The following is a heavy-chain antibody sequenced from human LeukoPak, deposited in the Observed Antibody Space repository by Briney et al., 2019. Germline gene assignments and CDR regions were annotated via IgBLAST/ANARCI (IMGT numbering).Heavy chain of an antibody. D-gene: IGHD1-26*01. J-gene: IGHJ4*02. CDR3: ARDSGYSGSYYFDY. V-gene: IGHV3-30-3*01. CDR2: ISYDGSNK. CDR1: GFTFSSYA. Sequence: GRSLRLSCAASGFTFSSYAMHWVRQAPGKGLEWVAVISYDGSNKYYADSVRGRFTISRDNSKNTLYLQMNSLRAEDTAVYYCARDSGYSGSYYFDYWGQGTLVTVSS.